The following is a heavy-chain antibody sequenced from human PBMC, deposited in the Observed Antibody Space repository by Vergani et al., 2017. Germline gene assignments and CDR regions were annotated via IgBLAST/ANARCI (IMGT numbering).Heavy chain of an antibody. CDR3: ARHSTVEWLVKLGWIDP. V-gene: IGHV4-39*01. CDR1: GTSIRSSNYY. D-gene: IGHD6-19*01. Sequence: QLQLQESGPGLVKPSATLSLTCSVSGTSIRSSNYYWGWIRQPPGKGLEWIVSIYYSGSTYYNPSLKSRVTISVDTSKNQLSLKLSSVTAADTAVYFCARHSTVEWLVKLGWIDPWGQGILVTVSS. CDR2: IYYSGST. J-gene: IGHJ5*02.